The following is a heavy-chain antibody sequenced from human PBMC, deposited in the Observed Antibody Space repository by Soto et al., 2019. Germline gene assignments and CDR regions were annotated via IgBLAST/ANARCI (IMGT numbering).Heavy chain of an antibody. CDR2: IYYSGST. CDR1: GDSISSSSYY. D-gene: IGHD3-9*01. J-gene: IGHJ5*02. Sequence: SETLSLTCTVSGDSISSSSYYWGWIRQPPGKGLEWIGSIYYSGSTYYNPSLRSRVTISIDTSKNQFSLKLNSVTAADTAVYYCARGNHFRLRYFDRFDPWGQGTLVTVSS. CDR3: ARGNHFRLRYFDRFDP. V-gene: IGHV4-39*01.